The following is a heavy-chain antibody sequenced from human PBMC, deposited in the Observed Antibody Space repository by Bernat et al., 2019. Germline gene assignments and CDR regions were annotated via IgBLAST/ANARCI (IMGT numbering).Heavy chain of an antibody. D-gene: IGHD2-15*01. V-gene: IGHV3-53*01. Sequence: EVQLVESGGGLIQPGGSLRLSCAASGFTVSSNYMSWVRQAPGKGLEWVSVIYSGGSTYYADSVKGRFTISRDNSTNTLYLQMHSLRAEDTAVYYCAHIGYCSGGSCLGEPTDYFQHWGQGTLVTVSS. CDR2: IYSGGST. J-gene: IGHJ1*01. CDR1: GFTVSSNY. CDR3: AHIGYCSGGSCLGEPTDYFQH.